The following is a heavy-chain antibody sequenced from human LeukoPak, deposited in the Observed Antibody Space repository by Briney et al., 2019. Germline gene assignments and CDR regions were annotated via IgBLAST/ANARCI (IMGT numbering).Heavy chain of an antibody. J-gene: IGHJ3*02. Sequence: SETLSLTCTVSGDSINNFYWSWIRQPAGKGLEWIGRVYSSGTTDYNPSLKSRVSMSVDTSSDQFSLRLSSMTAADTALYYCARGYKPASGKDGAFDIWGQGTMVTVSS. CDR2: VYSSGTT. D-gene: IGHD6-13*01. CDR1: GDSINNFY. V-gene: IGHV4-4*07. CDR3: ARGYKPASGKDGAFDI.